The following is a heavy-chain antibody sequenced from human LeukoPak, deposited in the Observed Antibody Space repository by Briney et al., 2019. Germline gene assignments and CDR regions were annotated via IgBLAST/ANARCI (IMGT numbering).Heavy chain of an antibody. CDR3: ARAMGYSYGRDFDY. CDR1: GFTFSSYE. J-gene: IGHJ4*02. Sequence: GRSLRLSCAPSGFTFSSYEMNWVRQAPGKGLEWVSYISSSGSTIYYADSVKGRFTISRDNAKNSLYLQMNSLRAEDTAVYYCARAMGYSYGRDFDYWGQGTLVTVSS. CDR2: ISSSGSTI. V-gene: IGHV3-48*03. D-gene: IGHD5-18*01.